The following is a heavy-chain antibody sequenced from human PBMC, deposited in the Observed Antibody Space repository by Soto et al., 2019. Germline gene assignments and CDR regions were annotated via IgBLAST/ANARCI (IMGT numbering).Heavy chain of an antibody. D-gene: IGHD1-1*01. CDR1: GGSFSGYY. J-gene: IGHJ2*01. Sequence: QVQLQQWGAGLLKPSETLSLTCAVYGGSFSGYYWSWVRQAPGKGLEWIGEITRSGGINYNPSLKSRVTMSLDTSNNQFSLRLNSVSDADTALYYCAGLFEGATGNWYFDLWGRGPLVSVSS. CDR2: ITRSGGI. V-gene: IGHV4-34*01. CDR3: AGLFEGATGNWYFDL.